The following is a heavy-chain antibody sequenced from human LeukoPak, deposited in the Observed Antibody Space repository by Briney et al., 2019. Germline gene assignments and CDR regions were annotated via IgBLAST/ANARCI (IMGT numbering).Heavy chain of an antibody. CDR1: GFTVSSNY. D-gene: IGHD3-22*01. CDR3: AGDPRDYYDSSGYGGY. Sequence: GGSLRLSCAASGFTVSSNYMSWVRQAPGKGLEWVSVIYSGGSTYYADSVKGRFTISRDNSKNTLYLQMNSLRAEDTAVYYCAGDPRDYYDSSGYGGYWGQGTLVTVSS. CDR2: IYSGGST. V-gene: IGHV3-66*01. J-gene: IGHJ4*02.